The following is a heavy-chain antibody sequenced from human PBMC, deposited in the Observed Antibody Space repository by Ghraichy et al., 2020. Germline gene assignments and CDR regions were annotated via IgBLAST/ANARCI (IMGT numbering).Heavy chain of an antibody. CDR2: ISGSRGNT. V-gene: IGHV3-23*01. D-gene: IGHD3-10*01. CDR3: AKFRGGISTQYYGMDV. Sequence: GALRLSCAASGFTFSNYAMSWVRQAPGKGLEWVSAISGSRGNTYYADSVKGRFIISRDNSKNTLYLQMSSLRAEDTAVYYCAKFRGGISTQYYGMDVWGQGTTVTVSS. CDR1: GFTFSNYA. J-gene: IGHJ6*02.